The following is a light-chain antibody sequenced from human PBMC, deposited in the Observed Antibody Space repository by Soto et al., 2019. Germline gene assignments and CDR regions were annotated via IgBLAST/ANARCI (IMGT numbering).Light chain of an antibody. J-gene: IGKJ4*01. CDR3: QQSYSTLLT. Sequence: DIQMTQSPPSLSASVGDRVTITCRASQSIRPCLNWYQQKPGQAPKLLIYAASSLQSGVPSRFSGIGSGTDFTLTISSLQPEDFATYYCQQSYSTLLTFGGGTKVEIK. CDR2: AAS. V-gene: IGKV1-39*01. CDR1: QSIRPC.